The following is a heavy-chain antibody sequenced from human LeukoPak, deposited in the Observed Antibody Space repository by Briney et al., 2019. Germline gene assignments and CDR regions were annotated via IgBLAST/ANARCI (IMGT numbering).Heavy chain of an antibody. CDR3: ARTLAYSSSSDWFDP. CDR2: IYSGGST. CDR1: GFTVSSNY. J-gene: IGHJ5*02. V-gene: IGHV3-53*01. D-gene: IGHD6-6*01. Sequence: GGSLRLSCAASGFTVSSNYMSWVRQAPGKGLEWVSVIYSGGSTYYADSVKGRFTISRDNSKNTLYLQMNSLRAEDTAVYYCARTLAYSSSSDWFDPWGQGTLVTVSS.